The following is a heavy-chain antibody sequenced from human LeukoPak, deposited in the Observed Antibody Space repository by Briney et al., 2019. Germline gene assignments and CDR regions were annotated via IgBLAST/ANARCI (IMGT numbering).Heavy chain of an antibody. V-gene: IGHV3-53*01. CDR1: GFAVSSNY. Sequence: GGSLRLSCAASGFAVSSNYMSWVRQPPGKGLEWVSLIDSSGNTFYADSVKGRFTISRDYLKNSLYLQMNSLRAEDTALYYCARDPVVASPGPFYYHHMDVWGKGTTVTVSS. J-gene: IGHJ6*03. CDR3: ARDPVVASPGPFYYHHMDV. D-gene: IGHD6-13*01. CDR2: IDSSGNT.